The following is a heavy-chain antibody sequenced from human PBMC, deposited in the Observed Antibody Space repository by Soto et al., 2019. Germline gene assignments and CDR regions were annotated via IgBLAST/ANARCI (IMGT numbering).Heavy chain of an antibody. J-gene: IGHJ4*02. CDR1: GFSLTTSGVG. D-gene: IGHD3-3*01. V-gene: IGHV2-5*05. CDR2: IYWDDDK. CDR3: AHRVLRAVFGLVTTTASDFDF. Sequence: QITLNESGPTQVKPRQTLTLTCTFSGFSLTTSGVGVGWIRQSPGKAPEWLALIYWDDDKRYGPSLKSRLTVTKDTSTNQVVLTMADLEPADTATDYCAHRVLRAVFGLVTTTASDFDFWGQGTPVAVSS.